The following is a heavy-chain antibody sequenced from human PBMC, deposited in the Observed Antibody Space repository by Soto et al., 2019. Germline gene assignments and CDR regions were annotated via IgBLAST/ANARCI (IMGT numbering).Heavy chain of an antibody. V-gene: IGHV3-30-3*01. CDR2: ISYDGSNK. D-gene: IGHD3-10*01. CDR1: GFTFSSYA. Sequence: QVQLVESGGGVVQPGRSLRLSCAASGFTFSSYAMHWVRQAPGKVLEWVAVISYDGSNKYYADSVKGRFTISRDNSKNTLYLQMNSLSADDTAVYYCARGGGKDRGESFDAFDIWGHGTMVTVSS. CDR3: ARGGGKDRGESFDAFDI. J-gene: IGHJ3*02.